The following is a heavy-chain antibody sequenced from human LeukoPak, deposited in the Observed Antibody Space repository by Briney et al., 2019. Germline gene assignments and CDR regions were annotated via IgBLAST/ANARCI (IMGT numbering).Heavy chain of an antibody. J-gene: IGHJ6*03. CDR1: GGSISSGSYY. CDR2: IYTSGST. Sequence: PSQTLSLTCTVSGGSISSGSYYWSWIRQPAGKGLEWIGRIYTSGSTNYSPSLKSRVTISVDTSKNQFSLNLSSVTAADTAVYYCAREGYRVVGYYYYMDVWGKGTTVTVSS. D-gene: IGHD2-15*01. V-gene: IGHV4-61*02. CDR3: AREGYRVVGYYYYMDV.